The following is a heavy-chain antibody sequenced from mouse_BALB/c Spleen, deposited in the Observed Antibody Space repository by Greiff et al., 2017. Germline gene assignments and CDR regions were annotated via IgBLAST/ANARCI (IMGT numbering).Heavy chain of an antibody. Sequence: EVKLVESGGGLVQPGGSLRLSCATSGFTFTAYYMSWVRQPPGKALEWLGFIRNKANGYTTEYSASMKGRFTISRDNSQSILYLQMNTLRAEDSATYYCARDAAYLYFDYWGQGTTLTVSS. CDR1: GFTFTAYY. V-gene: IGHV7-3*02. CDR3: ARDAAYLYFDY. J-gene: IGHJ2*01. D-gene: IGHD5-5*01. CDR2: IRNKANGYTT.